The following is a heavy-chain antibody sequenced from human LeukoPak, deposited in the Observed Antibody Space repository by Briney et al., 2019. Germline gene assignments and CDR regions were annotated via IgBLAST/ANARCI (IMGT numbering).Heavy chain of an antibody. J-gene: IGHJ4*02. V-gene: IGHV3-21*04. CDR2: ISSSSSYI. CDR1: GFTFSSYS. D-gene: IGHD6-13*01. Sequence: GGSLRLSCAAPGFTFSSYSMNWVRQAPGKGLEWVSSISSSSSYIYYADSVKGRFTISRDNTNNSLYLHLTSLRNDDTALYYCAKDERRIAATGSWGFDHWGQGTLVTVSS. CDR3: AKDERRIAATGSWGFDH.